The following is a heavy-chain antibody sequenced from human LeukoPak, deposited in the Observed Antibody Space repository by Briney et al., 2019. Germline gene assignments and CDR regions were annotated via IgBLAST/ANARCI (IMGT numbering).Heavy chain of an antibody. CDR1: GGTISSVNL. CDR3: TTGSVTI. D-gene: IGHD3-16*02. Sequence: ETLSLTCAVSGGTISSVNLWSWVRQPPGKGLEWVGRIKSKTDGGTTDYAAPVKGRFTISRDDSKNTLYLQMNSLKTEDTAVYYCTTGSVTIWGQGTMVTVSS. V-gene: IGHV3-15*01. J-gene: IGHJ3*02. CDR2: IKSKTDGGTT.